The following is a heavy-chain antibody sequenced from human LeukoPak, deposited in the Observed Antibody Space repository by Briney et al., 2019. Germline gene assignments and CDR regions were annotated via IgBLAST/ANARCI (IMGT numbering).Heavy chain of an antibody. J-gene: IGHJ5*02. CDR3: ARGPVGTYSYGLSWFDP. D-gene: IGHD5-18*01. Sequence: GGSLRLSCAASGFTFSSYSMNWARQAPGKGLEWVSSISSSSSYIYYADSVKGRFTISRDNAKNSLYLQMNSLRAEDTAVYYCARGPVGTYSYGLSWFDPWGQGTLVTVSS. V-gene: IGHV3-21*01. CDR2: ISSSSSYI. CDR1: GFTFSSYS.